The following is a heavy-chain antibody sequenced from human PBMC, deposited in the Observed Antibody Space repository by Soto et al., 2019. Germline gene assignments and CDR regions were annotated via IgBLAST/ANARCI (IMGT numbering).Heavy chain of an antibody. D-gene: IGHD3-10*01. Sequence: QVQLQESGPGLVKPSQTLSLTCTVSGGSISSGDYYWSWIRQPPGKGLEWIGYIYYSGSTYYNPSLKSRVIISVDTSKNQFSLKLSSVTAADTAVYYCARAQYYYGSGSYSFDYWGQGTLVTVSS. J-gene: IGHJ4*02. CDR3: ARAQYYYGSGSYSFDY. CDR2: IYYSGST. CDR1: GGSISSGDYY. V-gene: IGHV4-30-4*01.